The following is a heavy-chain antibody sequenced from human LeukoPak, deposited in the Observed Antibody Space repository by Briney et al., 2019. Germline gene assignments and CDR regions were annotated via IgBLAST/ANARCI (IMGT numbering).Heavy chain of an antibody. Sequence: GASVKVSCKASGHTFTSYDINWVRQATGQGLEWMGWMNPNSGNTGYAQKFQGRVTMTRNTSISTAYMELSSLRSEDTAVYYCARGRTLAVVRGVTPFVDYWGQGTLVTVSS. D-gene: IGHD3-10*01. CDR2: MNPNSGNT. J-gene: IGHJ4*02. V-gene: IGHV1-8*01. CDR3: ARGRTLAVVRGVTPFVDY. CDR1: GHTFTSYD.